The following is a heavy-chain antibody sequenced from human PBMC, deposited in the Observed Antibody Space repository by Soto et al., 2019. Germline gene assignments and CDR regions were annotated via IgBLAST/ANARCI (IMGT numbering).Heavy chain of an antibody. CDR2: FDPEDGET. Sequence: GASVKVSCKVSGYTLTELSMHWVRQAPGKGLEWMGGFDPEDGETIYAQKFQGRVTMTEDTSTDTAYMELSSLRSEDTAVYYCATLIAVAGTRRYYFDYWGPGNLVSVS. J-gene: IGHJ4*02. D-gene: IGHD6-19*01. CDR1: GYTLTELS. CDR3: ATLIAVAGTRRYYFDY. V-gene: IGHV1-24*01.